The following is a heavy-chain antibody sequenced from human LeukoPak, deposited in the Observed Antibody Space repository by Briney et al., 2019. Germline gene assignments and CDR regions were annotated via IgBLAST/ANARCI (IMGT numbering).Heavy chain of an antibody. D-gene: IGHD5-18*01. CDR1: GGSISSYY. V-gene: IGHV4-59*01. CDR2: IYYSGST. J-gene: IGHJ4*02. CDR3: ARVVYSYGSSFDY. Sequence: PSETLSLTCTVSGGSISSYYWSWIRQPPGNGLEWIGYIYYSGSTNYNPSLKSRVTISVDTSKNQFSLKLSSVIAADTAVYYCARVVYSYGSSFDYWGQGTLVTVSS.